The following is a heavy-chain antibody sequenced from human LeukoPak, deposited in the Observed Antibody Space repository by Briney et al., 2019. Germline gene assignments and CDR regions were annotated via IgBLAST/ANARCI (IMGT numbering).Heavy chain of an antibody. J-gene: IGHJ3*02. Sequence: PGGSLRLSCAASGFTFSSYWMHWVRQAPGKGLVWVSRINTDGSSTSYADSVKGRFTISRDNAKNTLYLQMNSLRAEDTAVYYCAREGGCSSTSCLDAFDIWGQGTMVTVSS. CDR3: AREGGCSSTSCLDAFDI. D-gene: IGHD2-2*01. CDR2: INTDGSST. V-gene: IGHV3-74*01. CDR1: GFTFSSYW.